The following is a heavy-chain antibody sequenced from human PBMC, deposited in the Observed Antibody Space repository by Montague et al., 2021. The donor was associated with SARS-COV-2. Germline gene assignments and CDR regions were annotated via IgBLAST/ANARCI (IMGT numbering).Heavy chain of an antibody. CDR2: INHSGST. CDR3: ARGRRRYNWRDETSYYYGMDV. V-gene: IGHV4-34*01. CDR1: GGSLSGYY. D-gene: IGHD1-20*01. J-gene: IGHJ6*02. Sequence: SETLSLTCAVYGGSLSGYYCSWIRQPPGKGLEWIGEINHSGSTNYNPSLKSRVTISLDTSKNQFSLKLSSVTAADTAVYYCARGRRRYNWRDETSYYYGMDVWGHGTTVTVSS.